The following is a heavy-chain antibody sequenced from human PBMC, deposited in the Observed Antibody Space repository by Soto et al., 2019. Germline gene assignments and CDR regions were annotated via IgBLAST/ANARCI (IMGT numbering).Heavy chain of an antibody. CDR3: AKEYTSTSRGSFDY. V-gene: IGHV3-23*01. J-gene: IGHJ4*02. CDR1: GFTFSNYA. D-gene: IGHD1-26*01. CDR2: ITGSSGRT. Sequence: GGSLRLSCAASGFTFSNYAMNWVRQAPGKGLEWVSGITGSSGRTFYADSVKGRFTISRDNSKNAVYLQMNSVRADDTAVYYCAKEYTSTSRGSFDYWGQGALVTVSS.